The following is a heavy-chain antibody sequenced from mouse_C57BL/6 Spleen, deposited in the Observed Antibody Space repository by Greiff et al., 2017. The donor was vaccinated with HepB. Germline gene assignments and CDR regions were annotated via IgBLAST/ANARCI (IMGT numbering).Heavy chain of an antibody. CDR3: ARWGKVVAGYYFDY. D-gene: IGHD1-1*01. CDR1: GYTFTSYW. CDR2: IDPSDSYT. V-gene: IGHV1-59*01. J-gene: IGHJ2*01. Sequence: QVQLQQPGAELVRPGTSVKLSCKASGYTFTSYWMHWVKQRPGQGLEWIGVIDPSDSYTNYNQKFKGKATLTVDTSSSTAYMQLSSLTSEDSAVYYCARWGKVVAGYYFDYWGQGTTLTVSS.